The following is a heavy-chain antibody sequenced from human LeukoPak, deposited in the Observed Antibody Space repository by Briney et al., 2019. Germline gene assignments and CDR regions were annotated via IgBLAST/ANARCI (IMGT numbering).Heavy chain of an antibody. CDR1: GGSISSSNW. CDR3: ASEDAEGYYFDY. J-gene: IGHJ4*02. Sequence: SGTLSLTCAVSGGSISSSNWWSWVRQPPGKGLEWIGEIYHSGSTNYNPSLKSRVTISVDTSKNQFSLKLSSVTAADTAVYYCASEDAEGYYFDYWGQGTLVTVSS. CDR2: IYHSGST. V-gene: IGHV4-4*02.